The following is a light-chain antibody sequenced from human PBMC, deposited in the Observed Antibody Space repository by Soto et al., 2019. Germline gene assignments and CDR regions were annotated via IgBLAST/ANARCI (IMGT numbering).Light chain of an antibody. CDR1: QTVSSK. CDR3: QQYGSSLIT. CDR2: DTS. Sequence: EIVLTQSPATLSSSPGEKATLSCRASQTVSSKLAWYQHKPGQAPRLLIYDTSNRATGIPARFSGSASGTDFTLTISSLETEDFAVYYCQQYGSSLITFGQGTRLEIK. J-gene: IGKJ5*01. V-gene: IGKV3-11*01.